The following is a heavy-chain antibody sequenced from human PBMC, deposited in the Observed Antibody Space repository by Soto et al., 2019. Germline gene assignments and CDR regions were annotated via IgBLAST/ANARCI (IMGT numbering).Heavy chain of an antibody. CDR2: IYPGDSDT. D-gene: IGHD6-6*01. J-gene: IGHJ5*02. V-gene: IGHV5-51*01. CDR3: ARSVYSSSANWFDP. CDR1: GYSFTSYW. Sequence: SLRVSCKFSGYSFTSYWSGLVLQIPGKGLEWMGIIYPGDSDTRYSPSFQGQVTISADKSISTAYLQWSSLKASDTAMYYCARSVYSSSANWFDPWGQGTLVTVSS.